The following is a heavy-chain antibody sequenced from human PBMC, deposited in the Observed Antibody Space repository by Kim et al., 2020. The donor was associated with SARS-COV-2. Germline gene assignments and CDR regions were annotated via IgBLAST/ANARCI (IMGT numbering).Heavy chain of an antibody. Sequence: AQKFQGRVTMTRDTSTSTVYMELSSLRSEDTAVYYCAKTIEGDYYYGMDVWGQGTTVTVSS. J-gene: IGHJ6*02. V-gene: IGHV1-46*01. D-gene: IGHD1-1*01. CDR3: AKTIEGDYYYGMDV.